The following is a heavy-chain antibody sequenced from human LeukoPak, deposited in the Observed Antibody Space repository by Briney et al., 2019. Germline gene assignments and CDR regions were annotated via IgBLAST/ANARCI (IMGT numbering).Heavy chain of an antibody. J-gene: IGHJ4*02. Sequence: GSLRLSCAASGFTFDDYAMHWVRQAPGKGLEWVANIKQDGSEKYYVDSVKGRFTISRDNAKNSLYLQMNSLRAEDAAVYYCATDYDFWSGLRGLDYWGQGTLVTVSS. CDR3: ATDYDFWSGLRGLDY. V-gene: IGHV3-7*01. CDR1: GFTFDDYA. CDR2: IKQDGSEK. D-gene: IGHD3-3*01.